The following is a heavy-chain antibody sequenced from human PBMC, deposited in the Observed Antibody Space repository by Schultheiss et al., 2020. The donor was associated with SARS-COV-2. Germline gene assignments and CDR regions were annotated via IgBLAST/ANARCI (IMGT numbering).Heavy chain of an antibody. Sequence: SETLSLTCTVSGGSISSSSYYWGWIRQPPGKGLEWIGSIYHSGSTYYNPSLKSRVTISVDTSKNQFSLKLSSVTAADTAVYYCARHLGYCSSTSCYTGSGYYYYMDVWGKGTTVTVSS. CDR3: ARHLGYCSSTSCYTGSGYYYYMDV. J-gene: IGHJ6*03. CDR2: IYHSGST. D-gene: IGHD2-2*02. V-gene: IGHV4-39*01. CDR1: GGSISSSSYY.